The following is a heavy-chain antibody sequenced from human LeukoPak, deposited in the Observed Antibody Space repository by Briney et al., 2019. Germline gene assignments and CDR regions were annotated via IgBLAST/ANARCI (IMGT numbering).Heavy chain of an antibody. J-gene: IGHJ4*02. D-gene: IGHD3-10*01. CDR2: INNSGST. CDR1: GRSFSGYY. V-gene: IGHV4-34*01. Sequence: SDTVSLICALYGRSFSGYYWSWTRHPPGKGRVGIGEINNSGSTNYNPSLKSRVTISVDTSKNQFSPKLSSVTAADTAVYYCARVSGNYGSGSYLDYWGQGTLVTVSS. CDR3: ARVSGNYGSGSYLDY.